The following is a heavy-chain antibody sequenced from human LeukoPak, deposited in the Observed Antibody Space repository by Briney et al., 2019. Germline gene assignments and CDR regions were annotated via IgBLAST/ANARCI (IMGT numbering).Heavy chain of an antibody. CDR3: ARGAGYIGY. Sequence: GGSLRLSCAASGFTFSNAWMSWVRQAPGKGLEWVSVIYSGGSTYYADSVKGRFTISRDNSKNTLYLQMNSLRAEDTAVYYCARGAGYIGYWGQGTLVTVSS. CDR1: GFTFSNAW. D-gene: IGHD1-1*01. J-gene: IGHJ4*02. CDR2: IYSGGST. V-gene: IGHV3-53*01.